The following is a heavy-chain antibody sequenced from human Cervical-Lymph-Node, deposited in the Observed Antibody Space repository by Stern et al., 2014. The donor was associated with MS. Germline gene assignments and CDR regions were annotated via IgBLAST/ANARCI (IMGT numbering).Heavy chain of an antibody. Sequence: VQLVESGAEVKKPGASVKVSCKTSGFTFANYGIVWVRQAPGQGLEWMGWVSPYNGKTNYEQTFQGRVTMTSETSTTTAYMELRSLRSDDTAIYFCARYDSGSADFWGQGTLVTVSS. D-gene: IGHD6-19*01. V-gene: IGHV1-18*04. CDR1: GFTFANYG. CDR2: VSPYNGKT. CDR3: ARYDSGSADF. J-gene: IGHJ4*02.